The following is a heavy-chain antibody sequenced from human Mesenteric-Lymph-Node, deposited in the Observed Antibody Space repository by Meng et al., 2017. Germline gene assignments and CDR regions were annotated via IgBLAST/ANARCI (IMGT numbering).Heavy chain of an antibody. CDR1: GGSISSYY. J-gene: IGHJ4*02. CDR3: ARDDRGTGV. CDR2: IYYSGST. D-gene: IGHD3/OR15-3a*01. Sequence: SETLSLTCTVSGGSISSYYWSGIRQPPGKGLEWIGYIYYSGSTNYNPSLKSRVTISVDTSKNQFSLKLSSVTAADTAVYYCARDDRGTGVWGQGTLVTVSS. V-gene: IGHV4-59*01.